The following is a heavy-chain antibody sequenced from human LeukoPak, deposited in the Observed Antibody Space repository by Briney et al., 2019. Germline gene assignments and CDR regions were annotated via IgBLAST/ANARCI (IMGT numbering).Heavy chain of an antibody. Sequence: GGSLRLSCAASGFTFSSYSMNWVRQAPGKGLEWVSSISSSSSYIYYADSAKGRFTISRDNAKNSLYLQMNSLRAEDTAVYYCARGGGGEDYYFDYWGQGTLVTVSS. V-gene: IGHV3-21*01. CDR3: ARGGGGEDYYFDY. CDR2: ISSSSSYI. D-gene: IGHD3-16*01. J-gene: IGHJ4*02. CDR1: GFTFSSYS.